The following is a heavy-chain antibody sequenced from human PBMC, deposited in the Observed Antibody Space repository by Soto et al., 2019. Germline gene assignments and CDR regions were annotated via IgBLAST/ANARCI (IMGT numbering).Heavy chain of an antibody. CDR2: IYYSGST. CDR1: GGSVSSGSYY. Sequence: SETLSLTCTVSGGSVSSGSYYWSWIRQPPGKGLEWIGYIYYSGSTNYNPSLKSRVTISVDTSKNQFSLKLSSVTAADTAVYYCAREKEWSYGHYYYYYGMDVWGHGTTVTVSS. V-gene: IGHV4-61*01. J-gene: IGHJ6*02. D-gene: IGHD5-18*01. CDR3: AREKEWSYGHYYYYYGMDV.